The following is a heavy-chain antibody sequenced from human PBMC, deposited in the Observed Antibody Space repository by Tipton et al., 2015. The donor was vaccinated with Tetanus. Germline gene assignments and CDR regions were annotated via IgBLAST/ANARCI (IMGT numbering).Heavy chain of an antibody. V-gene: IGHV4-61*08. Sequence: TLSLTCTVSGGSISSGDYYWSWIRQPPGKGLEWIGYVYYSGTTKYNPSLKSRVTISVDTSKNQFSLKLTSVTAADTAVYYCAGWELLNWNAFDIWGQGTKVTVSA. D-gene: IGHD2-15*01. J-gene: IGHJ3*02. CDR1: GGSISSGDYY. CDR3: AGWELLNWNAFDI. CDR2: VYYSGTT.